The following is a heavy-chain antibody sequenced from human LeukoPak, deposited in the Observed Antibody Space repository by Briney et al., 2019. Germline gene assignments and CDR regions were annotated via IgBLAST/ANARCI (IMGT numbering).Heavy chain of an antibody. Sequence: WASVKVSCKASGYTFTGYYMHWVRQAPGQGLEWMGWINPNSGGTNYAQKFQGRVTMTRDTSISTAYMELSRLRSDDTAVYYCARVIGAARPFYYYYYMDVWGKGTTVTVSS. CDR2: INPNSGGT. V-gene: IGHV1-2*02. D-gene: IGHD6-6*01. CDR3: ARVIGAARPFYYYYYMDV. J-gene: IGHJ6*03. CDR1: GYTFTGYY.